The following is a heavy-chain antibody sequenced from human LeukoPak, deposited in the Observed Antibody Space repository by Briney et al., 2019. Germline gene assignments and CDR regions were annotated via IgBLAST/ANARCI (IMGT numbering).Heavy chain of an antibody. V-gene: IGHV4-59*08. J-gene: IGHJ4*02. CDR1: GRSISSYY. D-gene: IGHD1-26*01. CDR3: ARMRGLYGGSYYYFDS. CDR2: IYYSGST. Sequence: SETLSLTCTVCGRSISSYYWNWIRQPPGKGLEWIGYIYYSGSTNFNPSLKRRVTISVDTSRNQCSLRLRPVAAADTAIYYSARMRGLYGGSYYYFDSWGPGTLVTVSS.